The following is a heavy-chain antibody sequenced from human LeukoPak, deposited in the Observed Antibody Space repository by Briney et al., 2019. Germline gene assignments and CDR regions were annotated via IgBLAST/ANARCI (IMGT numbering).Heavy chain of an antibody. CDR3: AKQTSSSFDY. J-gene: IGHJ4*02. CDR2: ISNSGGST. Sequence: GGSLRLSCAASGFTFSSYAMNWVRQAPGKGLEWVSGISNSGGSTYYADSVKGRFTISRDNSKNTLYLQMNSLRAEDTAVYYCAKQTSSSFDYWGQGTLVTVSS. D-gene: IGHD6-6*01. V-gene: IGHV3-23*01. CDR1: GFTFSSYA.